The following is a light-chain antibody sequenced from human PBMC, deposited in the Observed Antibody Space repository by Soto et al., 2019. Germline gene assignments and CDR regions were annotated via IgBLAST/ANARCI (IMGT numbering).Light chain of an antibody. Sequence: QLVLTQSPSASASLGASVRLTCTLSPRHIDYAIAWHQQQPDKGPRYLMKVDSDDSHYRGAGIPERFSGSSSGTARFPLSSHLHYEDAADYYCKTWGSRIKVFGGGTKLTVL. V-gene: IGLV4-69*01. CDR1: PRHIDYA. CDR3: KTWGSRIKV. CDR2: VDSDDSH. J-gene: IGLJ3*02.